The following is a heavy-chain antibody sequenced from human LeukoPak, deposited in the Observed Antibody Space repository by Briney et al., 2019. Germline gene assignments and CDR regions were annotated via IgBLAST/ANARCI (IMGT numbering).Heavy chain of an antibody. J-gene: IGHJ4*02. CDR2: IKQDGSEK. D-gene: IGHD5-18*01. CDR3: ARRGYSLPPYYFVY. V-gene: IGHV3-7*01. Sequence: GGSLRLSCAASGFTFSSYWMSWVRQAPGKGLEWVANIKQDGSEKYYVDSVKGRFTISRDNAKNSLYLQMNSLRAEDTAVYYCARRGYSLPPYYFVYWGQGTLVTVSS. CDR1: GFTFSSYW.